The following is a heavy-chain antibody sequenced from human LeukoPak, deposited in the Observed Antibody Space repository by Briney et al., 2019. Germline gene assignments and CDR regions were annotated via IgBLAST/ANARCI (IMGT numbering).Heavy chain of an antibody. CDR1: GFTFSSYA. V-gene: IGHV3-23*01. J-gene: IGHJ4*02. D-gene: IGHD6-13*01. Sequence: GGSLRLSCAAYGFTFSSYAMSWVRQAPGKGLEWVSAISGSGGSTYYADSVKGRFTISRDNAKNSLYLQMNSLRAEDTAVYYCARGRQPLDYWGQGTLVTVSS. CDR3: ARGRQPLDY. CDR2: ISGSGGST.